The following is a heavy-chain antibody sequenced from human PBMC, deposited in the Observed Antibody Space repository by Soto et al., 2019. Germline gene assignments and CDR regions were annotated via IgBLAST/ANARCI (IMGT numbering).Heavy chain of an antibody. CDR2: VSPTGDTV. V-gene: IGHV3-9*01. Sequence: VQVVASGGGLVQPGRSLRLSCAVSGFRFEQYVMHWVRQGPGKGLECVSTVSPTGDTVAYADSVEGRFTVSRDNAKNSLYLQMNRLKGDDTAFYDCLKYAPNGSIDDWGQGTLVTVSS. D-gene: IGHD3-10*01. CDR1: GFRFEQYV. J-gene: IGHJ4*02. CDR3: LKYAPNGSIDD.